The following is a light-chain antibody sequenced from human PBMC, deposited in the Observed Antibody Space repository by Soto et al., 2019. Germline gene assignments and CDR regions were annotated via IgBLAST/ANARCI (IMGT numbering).Light chain of an antibody. Sequence: IVMTQSPATLSVSPGERATLSCRASQAISDNLAWYQHKPGQPPRLLIYDASTRATGIPARFSGGGSGTEFTLTISSLQSEDFAVYYCQPYDNWLTETFGQGTKVDI. CDR2: DAS. J-gene: IGKJ1*01. CDR1: QAISDN. V-gene: IGKV3-15*01. CDR3: QPYDNWLTET.